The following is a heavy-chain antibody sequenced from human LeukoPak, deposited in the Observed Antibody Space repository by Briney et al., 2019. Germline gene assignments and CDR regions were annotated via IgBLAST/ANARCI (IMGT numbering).Heavy chain of an antibody. CDR2: IYYSGST. CDR1: GGSVSSGTYY. D-gene: IGHD3-22*01. V-gene: IGHV4-61*01. J-gene: IGHJ4*02. Sequence: SETLSLTCTVSGGSVSSGTYYWIWIRQPPGKGLEWIGYIYYSGSTNYNPSLKSRVTISVDTSKNQFSLKLSSVTAADTAVYYCARGRPDSSGFYPMYFDYWGQGTLVTVSS. CDR3: ARGRPDSSGFYPMYFDY.